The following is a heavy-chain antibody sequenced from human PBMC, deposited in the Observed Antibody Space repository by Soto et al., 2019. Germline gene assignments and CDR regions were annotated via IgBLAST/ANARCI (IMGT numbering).Heavy chain of an antibody. J-gene: IGHJ4*02. CDR2: IYYSGST. CDR1: GGSISSGGYY. CDR3: ARGPNFRFGEEPLDY. Sequence: QVQLQESGPGLVKPSQTLSLTCTVSGGSISSGGYYWSWIRQHPGKGLEWIGYIYYSGSTYYNPSLKSRVTISGDTSKNQFSLKLSSVTAADTAVYYCARGPNFRFGEEPLDYWGQGTLVTVSS. D-gene: IGHD3-10*01. V-gene: IGHV4-31*03.